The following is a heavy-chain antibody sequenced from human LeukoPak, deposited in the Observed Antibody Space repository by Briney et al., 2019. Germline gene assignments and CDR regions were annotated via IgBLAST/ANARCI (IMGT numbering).Heavy chain of an antibody. J-gene: IGHJ6*03. CDR2: ISSSSSYI. V-gene: IGHV3-21*01. CDR1: GFTFSSYS. D-gene: IGHD1-26*01. Sequence: PGGSLRLSCAASGFTFSSYSMNWVRQAPGRGLEGVSSISSSSSYIYYADSVKGRFTISRDNAKNSLYLQMNSLRAEDTAVYYCARVNPLPYYYYYMDVWGKGTTVTVSS. CDR3: ARVNPLPYYYYYMDV.